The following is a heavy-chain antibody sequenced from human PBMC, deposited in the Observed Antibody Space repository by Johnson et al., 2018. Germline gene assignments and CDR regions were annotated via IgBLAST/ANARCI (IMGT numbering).Heavy chain of an antibody. CDR2: ISDSDGST. V-gene: IGHV3-23*04. CDR3: ARVKVPAMVTDYYYYGMDV. CDR1: GFTFSSYA. Sequence: VQLVESGGGVVQXGRSLRLSCAASGFTFSSYAMSWVRQAPGKGLEWVSVISDSDGSTYYADSVTGRITISRDNAKNSLYLQMNSLRAEDTAVYYCARVKVPAMVTDYYYYGMDVWGQGTTVTVSS. D-gene: IGHD5-18*01. J-gene: IGHJ6*02.